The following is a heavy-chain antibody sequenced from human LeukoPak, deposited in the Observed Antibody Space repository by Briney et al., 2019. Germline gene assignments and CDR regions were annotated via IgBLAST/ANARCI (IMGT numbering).Heavy chain of an antibody. CDR2: INTNTGNP. J-gene: IGHJ6*02. Sequence: ASVKVSCTASGYTFTSYAMNWVRQAPGQGLEWMGWINTNTGNPTYAQGFTGRFVFSLDTSVSTAYLQISSLKAEDTAVYYCARVATNYYYYYGMDVWGQGTTVTVSS. V-gene: IGHV7-4-1*02. D-gene: IGHD2-15*01. CDR1: GYTFTSYA. CDR3: ARVATNYYYYYGMDV.